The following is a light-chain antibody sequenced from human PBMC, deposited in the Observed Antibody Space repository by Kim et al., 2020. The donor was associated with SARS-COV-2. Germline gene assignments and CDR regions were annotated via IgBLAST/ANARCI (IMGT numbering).Light chain of an antibody. J-gene: IGKJ5*01. CDR3: QQYNNWPIT. V-gene: IGKV3-15*01. Sequence: SVSPGERATLACRASQSISSNLAWYQQKPGQAPRLLIYGASTRATDIPARFSGSGSGTEFTLTISSLQSEDFAVYYCQQYNNWPITFGQGTRLE. CDR2: GAS. CDR1: QSISSN.